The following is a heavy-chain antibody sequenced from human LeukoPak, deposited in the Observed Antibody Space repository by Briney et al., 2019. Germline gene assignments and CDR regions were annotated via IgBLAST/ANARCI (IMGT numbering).Heavy chain of an antibody. CDR3: ARAPGQWLAYFDY. CDR1: GDIVSSNSAA. D-gene: IGHD6-19*01. V-gene: IGHV6-1*01. CDR2: TYYRSNLYN. Sequence: SQTLSLTCAISGDIVSSNSAAWNWIRQSPSRGLEWLGRTYYRSNLYNDYAVAVKSRITINPDTSKNKFSLQLNSVTPEDTAVYYCARAPGQWLAYFDYWGQGTLVTVSS. J-gene: IGHJ4*02.